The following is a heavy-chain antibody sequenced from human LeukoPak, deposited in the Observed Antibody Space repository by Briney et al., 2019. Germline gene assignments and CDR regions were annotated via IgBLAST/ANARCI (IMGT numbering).Heavy chain of an antibody. CDR3: ARVRGYSYGLTFDY. Sequence: PSETLSLTCTVSGGSISSYYWSWIRQPPGKGLEWLGYIYYSGSTNYNPSLKSRVTISVDTSKSQFSLKLSSVTAADTAVYYCARVRGYSYGLTFDYWGQGTLVTVSS. CDR1: GGSISSYY. V-gene: IGHV4-59*01. J-gene: IGHJ4*02. CDR2: IYYSGST. D-gene: IGHD5-18*01.